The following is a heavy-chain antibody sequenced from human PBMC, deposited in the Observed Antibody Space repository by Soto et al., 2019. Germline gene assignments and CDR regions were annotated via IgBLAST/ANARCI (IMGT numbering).Heavy chain of an antibody. V-gene: IGHV3-74*01. J-gene: IGHJ4*02. CDR3: AKGIAGGGNEVSLFGS. D-gene: IGHD6-13*01. Sequence: GGSLRLSCAASGFTFSSYWMHWVRQAPGKGLVWVSRINTDGSTTSYADSVKGRFTISRDNSKNSLSLQMNSLRVDDTAVYYCAKGIAGGGNEVSLFGSWGQGTLVTVSS. CDR2: INTDGSTT. CDR1: GFTFSSYW.